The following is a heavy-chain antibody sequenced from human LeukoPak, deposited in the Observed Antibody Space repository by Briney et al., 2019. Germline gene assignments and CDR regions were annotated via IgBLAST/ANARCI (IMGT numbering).Heavy chain of an antibody. CDR1: GGSISSSSYY. Sequence: PSETLSLTCTVSGGSISSSSYYWGWIRQPPGKGLEWIGSIYYSGSTYYNPSLKSRVTISVDTSKNQFSLKLSSVTAADTAVYYCAKYGSSWYGGRSWFDPWGQGTLVTVSS. V-gene: IGHV4-39*07. CDR2: IYYSGST. D-gene: IGHD6-13*01. CDR3: AKYGSSWYGGRSWFDP. J-gene: IGHJ5*02.